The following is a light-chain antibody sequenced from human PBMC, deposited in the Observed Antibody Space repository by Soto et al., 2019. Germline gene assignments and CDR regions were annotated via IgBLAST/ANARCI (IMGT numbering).Light chain of an antibody. CDR1: QSVSSH. CDR2: DAS. J-gene: IGKJ5*01. Sequence: TQSPSTLSASVGDRVTITCRASQSVSSHLAWYQQKPGQAPRLLIYDASKRPTGIPARFSGSGSGTDFTLTISSLEPEDSAVYYCQQRSDRLPITFGQGTRLEIK. V-gene: IGKV3-11*01. CDR3: QQRSDRLPIT.